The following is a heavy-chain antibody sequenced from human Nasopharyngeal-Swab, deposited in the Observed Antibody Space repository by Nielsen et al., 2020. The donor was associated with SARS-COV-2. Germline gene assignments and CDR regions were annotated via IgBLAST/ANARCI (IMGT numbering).Heavy chain of an antibody. J-gene: IGHJ4*02. V-gene: IGHV4-34*01. CDR1: GGSVRGYY. CDR3: AEKGYISSWYVY. Sequence: SEPLSLTCGGYGGSVRGYYWNWLRQPPGKGLEWIGEINNSGSTHDTPSLKSRVTISLDTSQKQFSLKLTSVTAADTAVYYCAEKGYISSWYVYWGPGTLVTVSS. D-gene: IGHD6-13*01. CDR2: INNSGST.